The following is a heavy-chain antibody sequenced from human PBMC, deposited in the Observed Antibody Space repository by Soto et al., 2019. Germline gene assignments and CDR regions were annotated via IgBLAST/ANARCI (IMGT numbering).Heavy chain of an antibody. J-gene: IGHJ3*02. Sequence: QLQLQESGSGLVKPSQTLSLTCAVSGGSISSGGYSWSWIRQPPGKGLEWIGYIYHSGSTFYSPSLKSRVNISLDRSTNQFSLNLSSVTAADTAVYYCAREGTTDDAFDIWGQGTMVTVSS. CDR2: IYHSGST. D-gene: IGHD4-17*01. V-gene: IGHV4-30-2*01. CDR1: GGSISSGGYS. CDR3: AREGTTDDAFDI.